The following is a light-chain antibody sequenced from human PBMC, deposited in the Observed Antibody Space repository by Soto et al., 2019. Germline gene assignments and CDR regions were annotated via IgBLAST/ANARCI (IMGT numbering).Light chain of an antibody. J-gene: IGKJ2*01. CDR3: LPYAYWPYT. Sequence: ELVRAHSPATLSVSPGERYTLSCMASQTVSSSLAWYLQKPGQTPRLLIYGASTRATGIPARFSGRGSGTEFTLTISSLQPEDFGVYTCLPYAYWPYTVGPVTQVDIK. V-gene: IGKV3-15*01. CDR1: QTVSSS. CDR2: GAS.